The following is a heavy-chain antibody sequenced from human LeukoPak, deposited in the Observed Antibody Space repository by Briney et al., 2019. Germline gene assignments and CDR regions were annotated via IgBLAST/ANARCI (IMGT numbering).Heavy chain of an antibody. CDR1: GFTFSSYT. J-gene: IGHJ4*02. Sequence: PGGSLRLSCAASGFTFSSYTMNWVRQAPGKGLEWVSSISSSSSYIYYADSVKGRFTISRDNAKNSLYLQMNSLRAEDTAVYYCAKDSLRGYTYGSIEYWGQGTLVTVSS. V-gene: IGHV3-21*01. CDR2: ISSSSSYI. D-gene: IGHD5-18*01. CDR3: AKDSLRGYTYGSIEY.